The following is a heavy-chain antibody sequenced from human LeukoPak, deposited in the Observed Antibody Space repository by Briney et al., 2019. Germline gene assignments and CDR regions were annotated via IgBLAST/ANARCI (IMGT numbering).Heavy chain of an antibody. CDR1: GFTFSSYA. CDR2: ISGSGGST. D-gene: IGHD6-6*01. J-gene: IGHJ4*02. Sequence: GGSLRLSCAASGFTFSSYAMSWVRQAPGKGLEWVSVISGSGGSTYYADSVKGRFTISRDNSKNTLYLQMNSLRAEDTAVYYCAKRVNSSSSPLIYWGQGTLVTVSS. CDR3: AKRVNSSSSPLIY. V-gene: IGHV3-23*01.